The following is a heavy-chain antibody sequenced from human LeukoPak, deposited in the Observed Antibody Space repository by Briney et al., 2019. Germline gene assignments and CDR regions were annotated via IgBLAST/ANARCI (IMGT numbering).Heavy chain of an antibody. D-gene: IGHD1-7*01. J-gene: IGHJ5*02. Sequence: GGSLRLSCAASGISFNIHAVHWVRQAPGKGLEWVSSVGGGDDAHYADSVKGRFTVSRDDSKNTVYLQMNTLRGEDTAMYYCAKDATPRNAIWDYFDLWGQGTLVTVSS. CDR1: GISFNIHA. CDR2: VGGGDDA. V-gene: IGHV3-23*01. CDR3: AKDATPRNAIWDYFDL.